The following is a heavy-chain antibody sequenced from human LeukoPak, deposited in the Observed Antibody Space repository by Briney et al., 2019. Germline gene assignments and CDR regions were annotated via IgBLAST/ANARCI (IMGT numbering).Heavy chain of an antibody. D-gene: IGHD6-6*01. V-gene: IGHV4-34*01. CDR2: INHSGST. CDR3: ARLGPMAARPNY. J-gene: IGHJ4*02. Sequence: PSETLSLTCAVYGGSFSGYYWSWIRQPPGKGLEWIGEINHSGSTNYNPSLKSRVTISVDTSKNQFSLKLSSVTAADTAVYYCARLGPMAARPNYWGQGTLVTVSS. CDR1: GGSFSGYY.